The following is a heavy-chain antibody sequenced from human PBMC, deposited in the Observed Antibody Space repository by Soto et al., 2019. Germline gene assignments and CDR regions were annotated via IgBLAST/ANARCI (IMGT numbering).Heavy chain of an antibody. CDR3: ARGSYYYDSSGYYPSYFDY. D-gene: IGHD3-22*01. Sequence: PSETLSLTCTVSGGSISSGDYYWSWIRQPPGKGLEWIGYIYYSGSTYYNPSLKSRVTISVDTSKNQFSLKLSSVTAADTAVYYCARGSYYYDSSGYYPSYFDYWGQGALVTVSS. V-gene: IGHV4-30-4*01. CDR1: GGSISSGDYY. J-gene: IGHJ4*02. CDR2: IYYSGST.